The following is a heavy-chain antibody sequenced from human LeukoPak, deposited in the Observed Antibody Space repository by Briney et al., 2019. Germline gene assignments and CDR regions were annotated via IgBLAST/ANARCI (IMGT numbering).Heavy chain of an antibody. D-gene: IGHD6-13*01. Sequence: PSETLSLTCAVYGGSFSGYSWNWIRQPPVKGLEWIGEINHSGGTNYNPSLKSRVTISVDTSKKQFSLKLSSVTAADTAVYYCARGRVGVAAAHSWFDPWGQGTLVTVSS. CDR2: INHSGGT. V-gene: IGHV4-34*01. CDR3: ARGRVGVAAAHSWFDP. CDR1: GGSFSGYS. J-gene: IGHJ5*02.